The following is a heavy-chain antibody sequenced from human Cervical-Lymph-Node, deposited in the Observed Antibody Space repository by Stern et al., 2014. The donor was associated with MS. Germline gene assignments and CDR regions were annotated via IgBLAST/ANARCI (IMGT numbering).Heavy chain of an antibody. CDR1: GFTFSNYA. J-gene: IGHJ4*02. CDR3: ARDLPLSYCGGDCYVPFK. V-gene: IGHV3-30-3*01. CDR2: ISFDGSNR. D-gene: IGHD2-21*01. Sequence: VQLVESGGGVVQPGRSLRLSCAASGFTFSNYALHCVRQAPGKGLEWVAVISFDGSNRYYADSVKGRFTISRDSSKNTLYLQMNSLRAEDTAVYYCARDLPLSYCGGDCYVPFKWGQGTLVTVSS.